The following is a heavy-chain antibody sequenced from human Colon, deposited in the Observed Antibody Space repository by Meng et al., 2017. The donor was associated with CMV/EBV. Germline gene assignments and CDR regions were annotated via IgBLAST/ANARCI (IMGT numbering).Heavy chain of an antibody. CDR1: GFTFSSYA. D-gene: IGHD1-1*01. CDR2: ISYDGSNK. CDR3: ARARSTSNHGMDV. J-gene: IGHJ6*02. V-gene: IGHV3-30-3*01. Sequence: SLKISCAASGFTFSSYAMHWVRQAPGKGLEWVAVISYDGSNKYYADSVKGRFTISRDNSKNTLYLQMNSLRAEDTAVYYCARARSTSNHGMDVWGPGTTVTVSS.